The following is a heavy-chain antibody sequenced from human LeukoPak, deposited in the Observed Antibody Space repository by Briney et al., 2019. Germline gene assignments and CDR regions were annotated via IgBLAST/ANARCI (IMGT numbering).Heavy chain of an antibody. CDR2: INPNSGGT. V-gene: IGHV1/OR15-1*04. CDR1: GYIFTDYY. D-gene: IGHD3-22*01. CDR3: ARVSHYDSSGYYYAHPYFDY. Sequence: GASVKVSCKASGYIFTDYYMHWVRQAPGQELGWMGRINPNSGGTNYAQKFQGRVTMTRNTSISTAYMELSSLRSEDTAVYYCARVSHYDSSGYYYAHPYFDYWGQGTLVTVSS. J-gene: IGHJ4*02.